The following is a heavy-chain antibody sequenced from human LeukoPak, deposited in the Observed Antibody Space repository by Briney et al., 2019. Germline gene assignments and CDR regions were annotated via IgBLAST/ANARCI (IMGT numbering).Heavy chain of an antibody. CDR3: ARDPPRVRNSWGDGLDV. D-gene: IGHD4-23*01. V-gene: IGHV3-30*03. Sequence: PGRSLGLSCAASGFTFSSYGMHWVRQAPGKGLEWVAVISYDGSNKYYADSVKGRFTISRDNSKNTLYLQMNSLTVEDTAVYYCARDPPRVRNSWGDGLDVWGQGTTVTVSS. CDR2: ISYDGSNK. CDR1: GFTFSSYG. J-gene: IGHJ6*02.